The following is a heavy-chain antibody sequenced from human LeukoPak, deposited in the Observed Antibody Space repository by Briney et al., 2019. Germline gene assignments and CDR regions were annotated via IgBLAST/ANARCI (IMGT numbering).Heavy chain of an antibody. CDR2: ISGSGGST. V-gene: IGHV3-23*01. D-gene: IGHD1-26*01. CDR3: ARDRAGGYGAFDY. Sequence: PGGSLRLSCAASGFTFSSYAMSWVRQAPGKGLEWVSAISGSGGSTYYADSVKGRFTISRDNSRNTLYLQMNSLRAEDTAVYYCARDRAGGYGAFDYWGQGTLVTVSS. J-gene: IGHJ4*02. CDR1: GFTFSSYA.